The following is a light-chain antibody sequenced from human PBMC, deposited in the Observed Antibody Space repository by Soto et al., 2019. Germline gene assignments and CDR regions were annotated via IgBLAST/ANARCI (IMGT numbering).Light chain of an antibody. CDR3: QQRSNWPPALT. J-gene: IGKJ4*01. V-gene: IGKV3D-20*02. CDR1: QSFSSSY. Sequence: ENVLTQSPGTLSLSPWDRATLSCRASQSFSSSYLAWYQQKPGQAPRLLIYDASNRATGIPARFSGSGSGTDFTLTISSLEPEDFAVYYCQQRSNWPPALTFGGGTKVDIK. CDR2: DAS.